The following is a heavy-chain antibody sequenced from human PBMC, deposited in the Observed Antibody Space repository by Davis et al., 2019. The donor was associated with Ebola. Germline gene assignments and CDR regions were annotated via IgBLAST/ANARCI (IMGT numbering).Heavy chain of an antibody. Sequence: GGSLRLSCKGSGYSFTSYWISWVRQLPGKGLEWMGRIDPSDSYTNYSPSFQGHVTISADKSISTAYLQWSSLKASDTAMYYCASRPMTTDAFDIWGQGTMVTVSS. CDR3: ASRPMTTDAFDI. J-gene: IGHJ3*02. D-gene: IGHD4-17*01. CDR2: IDPSDSYT. V-gene: IGHV5-10-1*01. CDR1: GYSFTSYW.